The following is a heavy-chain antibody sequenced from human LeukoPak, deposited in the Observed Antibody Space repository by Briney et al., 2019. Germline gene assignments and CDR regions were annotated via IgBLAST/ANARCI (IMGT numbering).Heavy chain of an antibody. Sequence: PSETLSLTCTVSGGSISSYYWSWIRQPPGKGLEWIGYIYYSGSTNYNPSLMSRVTISVDTSKNQFSLKLSSVTAADTAVYYCARGRHDSSGYYTMLGDYFDYWGQGTLVTVSS. CDR3: ARGRHDSSGYYTMLGDYFDY. CDR1: GGSISSYY. V-gene: IGHV4-59*08. CDR2: IYYSGST. J-gene: IGHJ4*02. D-gene: IGHD3-22*01.